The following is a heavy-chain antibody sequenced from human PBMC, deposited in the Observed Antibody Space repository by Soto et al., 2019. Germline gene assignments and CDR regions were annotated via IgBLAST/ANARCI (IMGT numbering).Heavy chain of an antibody. J-gene: IGHJ4*02. CDR3: ARGFYGDGVEY. D-gene: IGHD4-17*01. CDR1: GFTISSYA. V-gene: IGHV3-23*01. CDR2: ISGSGNT. Sequence: EVQLLESGGGLVQPGGSLRLSCAASGFTISSYAMSWVRQAPGKGLEWVSAISGSGNTYYAESVKGRFTISRDNSKNTLYLQKNILGAEDTAVYYCARGFYGDGVEYGGQGTLVTVSS.